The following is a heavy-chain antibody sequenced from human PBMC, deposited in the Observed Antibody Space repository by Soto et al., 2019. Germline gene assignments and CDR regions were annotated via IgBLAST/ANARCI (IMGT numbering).Heavy chain of an antibody. CDR3: SRVDYGFDWDLNENRFDP. Sequence: SETLSLTCTVSGGSISSGDYYWSWIRQPPGKGLEWIGYIYYSGSTYYNPSLKSRVTISVDTSKNQFSLKLSSVTAADTAVYYCSRVDYGFDWDLNENRFDPWCQGTLVTVSS. J-gene: IGHJ5*02. D-gene: IGHD3-9*01. V-gene: IGHV4-30-4*01. CDR1: GGSISSGDYY. CDR2: IYYSGST.